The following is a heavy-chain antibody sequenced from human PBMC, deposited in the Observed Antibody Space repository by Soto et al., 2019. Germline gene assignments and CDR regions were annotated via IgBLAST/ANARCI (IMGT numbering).Heavy chain of an antibody. Sequence: APVKVSCKTSGYTFTTYDINWMRQAPGQGLEWMGWISNSNGKAIYAQKFQGRVTMTTDTSTSTVYMELSSLRSEDTAVYYCARVPGAFYYYYGMDVWGQGTTVTVSS. D-gene: IGHD3-3*02. CDR3: ARVPGAFYYYYGMDV. V-gene: IGHV1-18*01. CDR2: ISNSNGKA. CDR1: GYTFTTYD. J-gene: IGHJ6*02.